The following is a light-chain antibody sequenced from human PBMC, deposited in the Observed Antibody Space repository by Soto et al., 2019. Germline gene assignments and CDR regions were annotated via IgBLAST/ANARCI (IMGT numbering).Light chain of an antibody. CDR1: QSVSSN. CDR3: QQYNNWPPWT. J-gene: IGKJ1*01. Sequence: EIVMTQSPATLSVSPGERATLCCRASQSVSSNLAWYPQKPGQAPRLLIYGASTRATGIPARFSGSGSGTEFTLTISSLQSEDFAVYYCQQYNNWPPWTFGQGTKVEIK. CDR2: GAS. V-gene: IGKV3-15*01.